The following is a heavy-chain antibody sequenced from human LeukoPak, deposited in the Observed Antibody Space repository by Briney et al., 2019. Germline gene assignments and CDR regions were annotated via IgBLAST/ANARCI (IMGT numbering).Heavy chain of an antibody. Sequence: GGSLRLSCVASGFTFDDYAMHWVRQAPGKGLEWVCLTNWDGTNTLCAGSVKGRSTISRDNNKSSLFLQMNSLKPEDTALYYCAKGDSGHDSIFHPPGAFDSWGQGTLVTVSS. J-gene: IGHJ4*02. V-gene: IGHV3-43D*03. CDR1: GFTFDDYA. CDR2: TNWDGTNT. D-gene: IGHD3-22*01. CDR3: AKGDSGHDSIFHPPGAFDS.